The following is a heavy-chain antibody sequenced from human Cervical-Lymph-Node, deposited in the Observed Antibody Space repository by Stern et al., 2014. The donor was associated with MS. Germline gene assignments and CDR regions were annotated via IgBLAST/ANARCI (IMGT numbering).Heavy chain of an antibody. CDR2: IIPIFGTA. CDR3: ARGSYYDSSGYYYVRWFDP. CDR1: GGTFSSYA. J-gene: IGHJ5*02. V-gene: IGHV1-69*01. Sequence: VQLVESGAEVKKPGSSVKVSCKASGGTFSSYAISWVRQAPGQGLEWMGGIIPIFGTANYAQKFQGRVTITADESTSTAYMELSSLRSEDTAVYYCARGSYYDSSGYYYVRWFDPWGQGTLVTVSS. D-gene: IGHD3-22*01.